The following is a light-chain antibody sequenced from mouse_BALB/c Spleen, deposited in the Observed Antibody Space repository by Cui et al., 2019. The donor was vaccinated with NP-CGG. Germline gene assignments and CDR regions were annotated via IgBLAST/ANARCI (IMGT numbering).Light chain of an antibody. CDR3: ALWYSNHWV. J-gene: IGLJ1*01. CDR1: TGAVTTSNY. V-gene: IGLV1*01. Sequence: QTVVTQESALTTSPGETVTLTCRSSTGAVTTSNYANWVQEKPDHLFTGLMGGTNNRAPGIPARFSGSLIGDKAALIITGAQTEDEAIYFCALWYSNHWVFGGGTKLTVL. CDR2: GTN.